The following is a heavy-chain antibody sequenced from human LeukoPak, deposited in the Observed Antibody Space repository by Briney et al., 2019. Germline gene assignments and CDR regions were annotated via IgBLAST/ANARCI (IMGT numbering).Heavy chain of an antibody. J-gene: IGHJ3*02. D-gene: IGHD3-3*01. CDR3: ARQATLLAGRLEAGGFDI. V-gene: IGHV4-59*08. CDR2: IYPSGST. Sequence: PSETLSLTCSVSGGSFSDYYWNWLRQSPGKGLEWIGYIYPSGSTDYNPSLKSRVTMSTDTSKNQISLKLTSVTAADTAVYFCARQATLLAGRLEAGGFDIWGRGTMVTVSS. CDR1: GGSFSDYY.